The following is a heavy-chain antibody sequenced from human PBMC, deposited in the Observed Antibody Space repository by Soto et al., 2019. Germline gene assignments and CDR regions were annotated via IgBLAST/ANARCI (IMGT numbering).Heavy chain of an antibody. Sequence: LKIWWSAEEERCTGHWIGWVRQVPGRGLAWVAVLYPADSDARYSPSFRGSGTISVDISINPVYMQCRSLKASDTAISFCARQDIVTAPGRGVYFDSGGQGT. CDR3: ARQDIVTAPGRGVYFDS. V-gene: IGHV5-51*01. CDR2: LYPADSDA. J-gene: IGHJ4*02. D-gene: IGHD2-15*01. CDR1: EERCTGHW.